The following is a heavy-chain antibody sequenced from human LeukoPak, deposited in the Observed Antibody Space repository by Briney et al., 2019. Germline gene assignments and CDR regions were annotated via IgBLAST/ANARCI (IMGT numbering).Heavy chain of an antibody. Sequence: PSETLSLTCTVSGGSIGNYFWSWIRQPAGKGLEWIGRIYTSGNTNYSPSLKSRVTMSVDTSKNQFSLKLSSVTAADTAVYYCARGRAEYYYDSSGYPRGSYYYYYMDVWGKGTTVTVSS. D-gene: IGHD3-22*01. CDR2: IYTSGNT. CDR3: ARGRAEYYYDSSGYPRGSYYYYYMDV. V-gene: IGHV4-4*07. J-gene: IGHJ6*03. CDR1: GGSIGNYF.